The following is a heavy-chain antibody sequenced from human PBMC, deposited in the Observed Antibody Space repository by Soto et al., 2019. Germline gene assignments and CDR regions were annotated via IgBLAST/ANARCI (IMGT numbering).Heavy chain of an antibody. V-gene: IGHV6-1*01. Sequence: SQTLSLTCGISGDSVSSNGATWSWIRQSPSRGLEWLGRTYYRSSWYSDYAVSVKSRITINADTSKNQFSLQLNSVTPEDTAVYYCARQTTVAGHAFDFWGQGTMVTVSS. D-gene: IGHD6-19*01. CDR2: TYYRSSWYS. CDR1: GDSVSSNGAT. J-gene: IGHJ3*01. CDR3: ARQTTVAGHAFDF.